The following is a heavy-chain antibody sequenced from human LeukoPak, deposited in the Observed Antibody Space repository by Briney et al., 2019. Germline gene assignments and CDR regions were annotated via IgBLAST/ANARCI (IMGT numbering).Heavy chain of an antibody. CDR2: INHSGST. J-gene: IGHJ4*02. D-gene: IGHD3-22*01. CDR1: GGSFSGYY. Sequence: PSETLSLTCAVYGGSFSGYYWSWIRQPPGKGLEWIGEINHSGSTNYNPSLKSRVTISVDTSKNQFSLKLSSVTAADTAVYYCARGHSNYYDSSGYYFLDYWGQGTLVTVSS. CDR3: ARGHSNYYDSSGYYFLDY. V-gene: IGHV4-34*01.